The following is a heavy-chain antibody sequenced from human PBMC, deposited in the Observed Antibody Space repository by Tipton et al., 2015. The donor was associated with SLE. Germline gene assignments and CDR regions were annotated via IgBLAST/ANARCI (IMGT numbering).Heavy chain of an antibody. Sequence: GLVKPSETLSLTCAVYGGSFSGYYCSWIRQPPGKGLEWIGEINHSGSTNYNPSLKSRVTISVDTSKNQFSLKLSSVTAADTAVYYCARDRVLFDFWGQGTLVTVSS. D-gene: IGHD4/OR15-4a*01. CDR2: INHSGST. CDR1: GGSFSGYY. J-gene: IGHJ4*02. V-gene: IGHV4-34*01. CDR3: ARDRVLFDF.